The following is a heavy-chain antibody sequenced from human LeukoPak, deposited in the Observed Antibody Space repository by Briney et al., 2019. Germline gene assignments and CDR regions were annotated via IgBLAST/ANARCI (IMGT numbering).Heavy chain of an antibody. Sequence: SGGSLTLSCAASGFTFSSFAMSWVRQAPGKGLEWVSGISGSGASTYYADSVKGRFTISRDNSQNTLYLQMNSLRAEDTAIYYCAKARAGDITAAFNYWGQGTLVTVSS. J-gene: IGHJ4*02. V-gene: IGHV3-23*01. D-gene: IGHD6-13*01. CDR1: GFTFSSFA. CDR2: ISGSGAST. CDR3: AKARAGDITAAFNY.